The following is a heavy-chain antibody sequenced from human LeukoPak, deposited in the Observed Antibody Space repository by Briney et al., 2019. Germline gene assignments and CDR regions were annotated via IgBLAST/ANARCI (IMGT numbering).Heavy chain of an antibody. V-gene: IGHV4-39*01. J-gene: IGHJ3*02. CDR1: GGSISSSSYY. Sequence: SETLSLTCTVSGGSISSSSYYWGWIRQPPGKGLECIGSIYYSGSTYYNPSLKSRVTISVDTSKNQFSLKLSSVTAADTAVYYCARHGVRGTRTIFGVVPSAFDIWGQGTMVTASS. CDR2: IYYSGST. D-gene: IGHD3-3*01. CDR3: ARHGVRGTRTIFGVVPSAFDI.